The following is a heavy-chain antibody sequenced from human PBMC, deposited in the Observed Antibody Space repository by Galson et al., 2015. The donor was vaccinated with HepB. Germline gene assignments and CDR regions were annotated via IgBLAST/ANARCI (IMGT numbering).Heavy chain of an antibody. CDR2: IKSKTDGGTT. CDR1: GFTFSNAW. Sequence: SLRLSCAASGFTFSNAWMNWVRQAPGKGLEWVGRIKSKTDGGTTDYAAPVKGRFTISRDDSKNTLYLQMNSLKTEDTAVYYCTTGTFRSGWFEDYFDYWGQGTLVTVSS. CDR3: TTGTFRSGWFEDYFDY. D-gene: IGHD6-19*01. J-gene: IGHJ4*02. V-gene: IGHV3-15*07.